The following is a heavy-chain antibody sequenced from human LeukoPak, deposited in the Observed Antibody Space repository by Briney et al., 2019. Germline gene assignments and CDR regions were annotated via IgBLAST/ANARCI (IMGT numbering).Heavy chain of an antibody. V-gene: IGHV3-33*01. CDR1: GLTFSSYG. CDR2: ILNDGSQE. J-gene: IGHJ3*02. CDR3: ARDDALGDNALDI. Sequence: PGGSQRLSCAASGLTFSSYGMHWVRQAPGKGLEWVAVILNDGSQEKYADSVKGRFTISRDNSKNTLFLQMNSLRAEDTAVYYCARDDALGDNALDIWGQGTMVTVSS. D-gene: IGHD3-16*01.